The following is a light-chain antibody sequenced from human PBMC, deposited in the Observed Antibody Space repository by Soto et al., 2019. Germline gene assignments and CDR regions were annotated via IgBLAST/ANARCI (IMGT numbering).Light chain of an antibody. J-gene: IGKJ1*01. V-gene: IGKV3-20*01. Sequence: TQSPGTLSLSPGERATLSCRASQSVSSTYVAWYQQRPGQTPKLLIYEASTRATGIPDRFSGSGSGTDYTLTIGRLEPEDFALYYCQQYGNSPQTFGQGTKVDIK. CDR1: QSVSSTY. CDR3: QQYGNSPQT. CDR2: EAS.